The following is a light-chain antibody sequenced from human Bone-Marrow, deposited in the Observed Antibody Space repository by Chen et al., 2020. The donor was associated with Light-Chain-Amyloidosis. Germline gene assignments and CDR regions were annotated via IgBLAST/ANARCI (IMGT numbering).Light chain of an antibody. Sequence: QSALTQPASVSGSPGQSITTSCTGTSSYVGGYNYVSWYQQPPGKAPKLMIYDVSNRPSGVSNRFSGAKSGTTASLTISGLQAEAEAEDYCSSYTSSSPLVFGGGTKLTVL. J-gene: IGLJ2*01. CDR1: SSYVGGYNY. CDR3: SSYTSSSPLV. CDR2: DVS. V-gene: IGLV2-14*01.